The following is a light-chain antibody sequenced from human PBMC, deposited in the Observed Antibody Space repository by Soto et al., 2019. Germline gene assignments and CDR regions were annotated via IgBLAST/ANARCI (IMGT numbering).Light chain of an antibody. CDR2: DAS. CDR3: QQYNSYPIT. V-gene: IGKV1-5*01. CDR1: QSISSR. J-gene: IGKJ5*01. Sequence: IQMTQATATLSASVGDRVTITCRASQSISSRLAWYQQKPGKAPKLLIYDASNLESGVPSRFSGSGSGTEFTLTISSLQPDDFATYYCQQYNSYPITFGQGTRLEIK.